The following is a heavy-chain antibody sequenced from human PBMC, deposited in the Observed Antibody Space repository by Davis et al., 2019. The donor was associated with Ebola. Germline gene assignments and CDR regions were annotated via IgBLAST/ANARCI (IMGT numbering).Heavy chain of an antibody. CDR1: GFTVSSNY. Sequence: GESLKISCAASGFTVSSNYMSWVRQAPGKGLEWVSVIYSGGSTYYADSVKGRFTTSRDNSKNTLYLQMNSLRAEDTAVYYCARDMERCSSTSCFYGMDVWGQGTTVTVSS. D-gene: IGHD2-2*01. J-gene: IGHJ6*02. V-gene: IGHV3-66*01. CDR3: ARDMERCSSTSCFYGMDV. CDR2: IYSGGST.